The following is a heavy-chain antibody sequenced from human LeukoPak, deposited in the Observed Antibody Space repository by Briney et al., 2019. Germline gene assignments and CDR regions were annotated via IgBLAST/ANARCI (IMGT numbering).Heavy chain of an antibody. CDR3: ARGPQFNYYDSSGYYCLPFDY. Sequence: GGSLRLSCAASGFTFSNYSMNWVRQAPGKGLEWVSSISSTSGYIFYADSVKGRFTISRDNAKNSLYLQMNSLRAEDTALYYCARGPQFNYYDSSGYYCLPFDYWGQGTLVTVSS. D-gene: IGHD3-22*01. V-gene: IGHV3-21*04. CDR2: ISSTSGYI. CDR1: GFTFSNYS. J-gene: IGHJ4*02.